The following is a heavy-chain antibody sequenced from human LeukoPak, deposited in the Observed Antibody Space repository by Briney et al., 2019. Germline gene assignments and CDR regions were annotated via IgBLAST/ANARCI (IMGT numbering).Heavy chain of an antibody. J-gene: IGHJ4*02. CDR3: ARANYYDISGYDY. CDR2: ITSSGNTI. Sequence: PGGSLRLSCAASGFTFRSYEMNWVRQAPGKGQEWVSYITSSGNTIYYADSVKGRFTISRDNAKNSLYLQMNSLRAEDTAVYYCARANYYDISGYDYWGQGTLVTVSS. V-gene: IGHV3-48*03. D-gene: IGHD3-22*01. CDR1: GFTFRSYE.